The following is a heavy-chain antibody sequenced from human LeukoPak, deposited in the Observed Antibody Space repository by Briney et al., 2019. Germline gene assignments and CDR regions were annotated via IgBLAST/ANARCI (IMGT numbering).Heavy chain of an antibody. J-gene: IGHJ4*02. CDR3: ATQIEITMIVVASFDY. V-gene: IGHV3-23*01. CDR1: GGSISSYY. Sequence: ETLSLTCTVSGGSISSYYWSWIRQPPGKGLEWVSGLSGSGKTIYYADSVRGRVTISRDNSKNTLYLQMNSLRAEDTAIYYCATQIEITMIVVASFDYWGQGTLVTVS. D-gene: IGHD3-22*01. CDR2: LSGSGKTI.